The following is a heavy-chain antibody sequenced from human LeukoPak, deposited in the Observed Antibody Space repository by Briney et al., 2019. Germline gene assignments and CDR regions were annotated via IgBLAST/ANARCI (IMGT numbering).Heavy chain of an antibody. J-gene: IGHJ5*02. D-gene: IGHD3-10*01. V-gene: IGHV4-4*02. CDR1: GGSISSSNW. CDR2: INHSGST. Sequence: SGTLSLTCAVSGGSISSSNWWSWVRPPPGKGLEWIGEINHSGSTNYNPSLKSRVTISVDTSKNQFSLKLTSVTAADTAVYFCARGGYYGSGNDFRFDPWGQGTLVTVSS. CDR3: ARGGYYGSGNDFRFDP.